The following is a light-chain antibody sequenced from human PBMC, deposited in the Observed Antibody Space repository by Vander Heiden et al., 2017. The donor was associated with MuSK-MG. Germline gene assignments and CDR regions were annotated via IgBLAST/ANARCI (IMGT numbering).Light chain of an antibody. J-gene: IGLJ2*01. V-gene: IGLV3-1*01. CDR3: QAWDSSNLV. CDR2: KDS. Sequence: SYALTQPPSASVSPGQTASITCSGDKLGDKYACGDQQKPGQALVLVIYKDSKRAAEIPERFSGSNSGNTATLTISGTQAMDEADYYCQAWDSSNLVFGGGTKLTVL. CDR1: KLGDKY.